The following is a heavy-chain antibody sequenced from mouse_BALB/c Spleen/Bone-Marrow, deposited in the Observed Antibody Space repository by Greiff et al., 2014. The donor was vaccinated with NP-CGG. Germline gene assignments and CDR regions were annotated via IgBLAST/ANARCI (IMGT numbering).Heavy chain of an antibody. V-gene: IGHV2-9*02. CDR3: ARITTATGAMDY. J-gene: IGHJ4*01. CDR2: IWAGGGT. CDR1: GFSLTSYG. Sequence: VQLQQSGPGLVAPSQSLSITCTVSGFSLTSYGVHWVRQPPGKGLEWLGVIWAGGGTNYNSALMSRLSISKDNSKSQVFLKMNSLQTDDTAIYYCARITTATGAMDYWGQGTSLTVSS. D-gene: IGHD1-2*01.